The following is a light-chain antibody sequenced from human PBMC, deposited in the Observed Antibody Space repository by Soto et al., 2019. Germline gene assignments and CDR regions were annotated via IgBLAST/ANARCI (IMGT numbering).Light chain of an antibody. CDR2: DVS. CDR3: SSYAGSYTLV. Sequence: QSVLTQPRSVSGSPGQSVTISCTGTSNDVGGYNFVSWYQQHPGKVPKLFIYDVSRRPSGVPDRFSGSKSGNTASLTISGLQAEDEADYYCSSYAGSYTLVFGGGTKLTGL. CDR1: SNDVGGYNF. V-gene: IGLV2-11*01. J-gene: IGLJ2*01.